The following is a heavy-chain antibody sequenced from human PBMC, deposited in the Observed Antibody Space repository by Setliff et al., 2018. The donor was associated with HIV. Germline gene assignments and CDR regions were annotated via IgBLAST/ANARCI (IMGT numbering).Heavy chain of an antibody. Sequence: GESLKISCKGSGYSFSGYWIGWVRQMPGKGLEFMGLLYPADSNIRYSPSFQGQVTISVDKSTNTAFLQWTSLRASDTAMYYCTRLWHENWGGVDYWGQGTLVTVSS. CDR1: GYSFSGYW. CDR2: LYPADSNI. CDR3: TRLWHENWGGVDY. J-gene: IGHJ4*02. V-gene: IGHV5-51*01. D-gene: IGHD3-16*01.